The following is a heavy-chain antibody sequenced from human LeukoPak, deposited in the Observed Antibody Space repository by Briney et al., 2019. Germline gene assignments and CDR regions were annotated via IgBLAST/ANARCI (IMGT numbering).Heavy chain of an antibody. CDR3: ARSILEWLLSAFDP. CDR2: IYYSGSI. D-gene: IGHD3-3*01. CDR1: GGSISSSSYY. V-gene: IGHV4-39*01. J-gene: IGHJ5*02. Sequence: PSETPSLTCAVSGGSISSSSYYWGWIRQPPGKGLEWFVSIYYSGSIYYNPSLKGRLTISVDTSKNQFSLKLSSVTAADTAVYYCARSILEWLLSAFDPWGQGTLVTVSS.